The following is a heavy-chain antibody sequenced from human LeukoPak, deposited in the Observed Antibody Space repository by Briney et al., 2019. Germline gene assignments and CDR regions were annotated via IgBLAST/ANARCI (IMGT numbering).Heavy chain of an antibody. CDR3: ARLGIAAGDY. CDR2: IYYSGST. V-gene: IGHV4-34*01. CDR1: GGSFSDYY. J-gene: IGHJ4*02. Sequence: SETLSLTCAVYGGSFSDYYWSWIRQSPGKGLEWIGSIYYSGSTYYNPSLKSRVTISVDTSKNQFSLKLSSVTAADTAVYYCARLGIAAGDYWGQGTLVTVSS. D-gene: IGHD6-13*01.